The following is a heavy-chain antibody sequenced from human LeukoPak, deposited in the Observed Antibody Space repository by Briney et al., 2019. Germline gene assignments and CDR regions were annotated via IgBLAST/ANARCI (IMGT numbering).Heavy chain of an antibody. CDR2: IYYTGST. CDR1: GGPISSYQ. J-gene: IGHJ5*02. D-gene: IGHD4-17*01. CDR3: ARRTTVTPNWFDP. Sequence: SETLSLTCTVSGGPISSYQWSWVRQPPGKGLEWIGYIYYTGSTNYHPSLKSRITISLDTSKNQFSLKLSSVTAADTAVYYCARRTTVTPNWFDPWGQGTLVTVSS. V-gene: IGHV4-59*08.